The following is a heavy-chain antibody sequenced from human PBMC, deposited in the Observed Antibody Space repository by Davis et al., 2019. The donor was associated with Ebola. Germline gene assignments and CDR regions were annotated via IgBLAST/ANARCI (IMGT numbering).Heavy chain of an antibody. D-gene: IGHD4-17*01. Sequence: GESLKISCAASGFAFTNYWMHWVRQAPGEGLVWVSRINSDGRSISYADDMKGRFTISRDNAQNTVYLQMNSLRAEDTGVYYCARETLTVISYYAMDVWGQGTTVTASS. CDR1: GFAFTNYW. J-gene: IGHJ6*02. CDR2: INSDGRSI. V-gene: IGHV3-74*01. CDR3: ARETLTVISYYAMDV.